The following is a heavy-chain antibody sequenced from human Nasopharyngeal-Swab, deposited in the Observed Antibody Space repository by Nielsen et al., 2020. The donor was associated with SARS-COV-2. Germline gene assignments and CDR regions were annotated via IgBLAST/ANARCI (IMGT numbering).Heavy chain of an antibody. Sequence: GGSLRLSCTASDFTVSSNFMTWVRQAPGKGLEWVSLLYSGGTTYYADSVKGRFTISRDSSKNTLYLQMNSLRAEDTAVYYCAKDGESTIFGVVRGVYWGQGTLVTVSS. D-gene: IGHD3-3*01. CDR2: LYSGGTT. V-gene: IGHV3-53*01. CDR3: AKDGESTIFGVVRGVY. J-gene: IGHJ4*02. CDR1: DFTVSSNF.